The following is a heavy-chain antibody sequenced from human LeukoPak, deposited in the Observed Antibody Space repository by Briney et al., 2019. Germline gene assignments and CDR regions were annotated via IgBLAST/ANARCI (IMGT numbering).Heavy chain of an antibody. Sequence: GGSLRLSCAASGFSFSSFAMTWVRQAPGKGLEWVSSITGGHYPTYNTDSVKGRFTITRDNSKNTLYLQMNSLRADDTAVYYCTKDPNGDYVGAFDPWGQGTLVTVSS. D-gene: IGHD4-17*01. CDR1: GFSFSSFA. J-gene: IGHJ5*02. CDR2: ITGGHYPT. V-gene: IGHV3-23*01. CDR3: TKDPNGDYVGAFDP.